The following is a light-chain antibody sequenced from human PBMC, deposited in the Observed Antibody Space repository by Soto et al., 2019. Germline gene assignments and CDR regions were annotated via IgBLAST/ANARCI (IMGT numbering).Light chain of an antibody. CDR3: QQYNNWPPWT. CDR1: QSVSSN. V-gene: IGKV3-15*01. Sequence: EIVMTQSPATLSVSPGERATLSCRASQSVSSNLAWYQQKPGQAPRLLIYGASTRAAGFPARFSGSGSGTEFTLTISSLQSEDFAVYYRQQYNNWPPWTFGQGTKVDIK. CDR2: GAS. J-gene: IGKJ1*01.